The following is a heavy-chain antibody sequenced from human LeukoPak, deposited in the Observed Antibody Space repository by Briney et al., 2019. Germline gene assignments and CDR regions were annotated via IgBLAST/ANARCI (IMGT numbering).Heavy chain of an antibody. CDR3: AGALGYCSSTSCYTQNYYYYYMDV. D-gene: IGHD2-2*02. CDR2: IYIGRRT. V-gene: IGHV4-61*02. CDR1: GGSISSGSYY. J-gene: IGHJ6*03. Sequence: TSETLSLTCTVAGGSISSGSYYSSWIRQPAGNGLQRLGPIYIGRRTNYNPSLKSRVTISVDTSKNQFSLKLSSVTAADTAVYYCAGALGYCSSTSCYTQNYYYYYMDVWGKGTTVTVSS.